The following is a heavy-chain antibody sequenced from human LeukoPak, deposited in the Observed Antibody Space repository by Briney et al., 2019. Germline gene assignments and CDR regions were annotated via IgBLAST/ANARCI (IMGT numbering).Heavy chain of an antibody. CDR1: GFTFSTYA. Sequence: AGGSLRLSCAASGFTFSTYAMSWVRQAPGKGLEWVSAISGSTGRTYYADSVKGRFTISRDNAKNSLYLQMNSLRAEDTAVYYCAELGITMIGGVWGKGTTVTISS. V-gene: IGHV3-23*01. D-gene: IGHD3-10*02. CDR3: AELGITMIGGV. J-gene: IGHJ6*04. CDR2: ISGSTGRT.